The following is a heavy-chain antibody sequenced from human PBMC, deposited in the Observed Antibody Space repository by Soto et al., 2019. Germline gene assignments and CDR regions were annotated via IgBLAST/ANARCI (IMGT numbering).Heavy chain of an antibody. CDR2: IHWNDDK. J-gene: IGHJ5*02. CDR3: AHTKDSSGFLTS. Sequence: CSFSGFSLSAYGVRVTWFRQPPGETLEWLALIHWNDDKRYSPYLKSRLTITKDTSKNQEVLTLTNLDPLDTGTYFCAHTKDSSGFLTSWGQGILVTVSS. V-gene: IGHV2-5*01. D-gene: IGHD3-22*01. CDR1: GFSLSAYGVR.